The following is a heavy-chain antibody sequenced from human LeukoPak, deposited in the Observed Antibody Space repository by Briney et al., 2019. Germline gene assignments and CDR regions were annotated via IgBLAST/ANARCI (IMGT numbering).Heavy chain of an antibody. J-gene: IGHJ4*02. Sequence: GGSLRLSCAASGFTFSSYAMSWVRQAPGKGLEWVTALTDSGGSTYYADSVKGRFTISRDNSQNTLYLQMNSLRVEDTAVYYCAKGSSSSRPYYFDYWGQGALVTVSS. CDR1: GFTFSSYA. D-gene: IGHD6-13*01. CDR3: AKGSSSSRPYYFDY. V-gene: IGHV3-23*01. CDR2: LTDSGGST.